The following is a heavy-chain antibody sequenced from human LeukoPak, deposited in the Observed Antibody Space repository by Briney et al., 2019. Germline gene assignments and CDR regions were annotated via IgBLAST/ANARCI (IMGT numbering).Heavy chain of an antibody. CDR3: ARVPRYYYDSSGYFATDY. D-gene: IGHD3-22*01. Sequence: PGGSLRLSCAASGFTFSSYSMNWVRQAPGKGLEWVSSISSSSSYIYYADSVMGRFTISRDNAKNSLYLQMNSLRAEDTAVYYCARVPRYYYDSSGYFATDYWGQGTLVTVSS. V-gene: IGHV3-21*01. J-gene: IGHJ4*02. CDR2: ISSSSSYI. CDR1: GFTFSSYS.